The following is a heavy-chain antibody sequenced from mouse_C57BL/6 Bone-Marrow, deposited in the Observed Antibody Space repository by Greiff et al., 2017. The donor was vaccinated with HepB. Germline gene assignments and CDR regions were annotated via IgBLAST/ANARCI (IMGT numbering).Heavy chain of an antibody. V-gene: IGHV1-50*01. CDR3: ARGEGYCGYFDV. CDR2: IDPSDSYT. D-gene: IGHD2-3*01. CDR1: GYTFTSYW. J-gene: IGHJ1*03. Sequence: QVQLQQPGAELVKPGASVKLSCKASGYTFTSYWMQWVKQRPGQGLEWIGEIDPSDSYTNYNQKFKGKATLTVDTSSSTAYMQLSSLTSGDSAVYYCARGEGYCGYFDVWGTGTTVTVSS.